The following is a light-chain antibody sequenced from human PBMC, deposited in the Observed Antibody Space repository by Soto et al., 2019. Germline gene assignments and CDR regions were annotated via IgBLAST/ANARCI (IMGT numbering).Light chain of an antibody. J-gene: IGLJ2*01. CDR3: CSYAGSYTFVL. CDR2: AVN. Sequence: QSALTQPRSVSGSPGQSVTISCTGTSSDVGDYNYVSWYQQHPGKAPKLMIYAVNKRPSGVPVRFSGSKSGNTASLSISGLQAEDEADYYCCSYAGSYTFVLFGGGTKLTV. V-gene: IGLV2-11*01. CDR1: SSDVGDYNY.